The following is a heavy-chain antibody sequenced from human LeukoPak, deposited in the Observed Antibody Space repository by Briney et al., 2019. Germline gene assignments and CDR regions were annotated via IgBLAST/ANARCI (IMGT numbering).Heavy chain of an antibody. J-gene: IGHJ4*02. Sequence: SETLSLTCAVYGGSFSGYYWSWIRRPPGKGLEWIGEINHSGSTNYNPSLKSRVTISVDTSKNQFSLKLSSVTAADTAVYYCARGQAYYYDSSGYYYYFDYWGQGTLVTVSS. V-gene: IGHV4-34*01. CDR3: ARGQAYYYDSSGYYYYFDY. CDR2: INHSGST. CDR1: GGSFSGYY. D-gene: IGHD3-22*01.